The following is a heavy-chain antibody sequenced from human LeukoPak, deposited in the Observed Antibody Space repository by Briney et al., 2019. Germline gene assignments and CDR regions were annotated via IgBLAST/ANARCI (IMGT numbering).Heavy chain of an antibody. CDR3: AFPPTVTSISGY. CDR2: IYHSGST. CDR1: GGSISSNSYY. D-gene: IGHD4-17*01. Sequence: SETLSLTCAVSGGSISSNSYYWGWIRQPPGKGLEWIGSIYHSGSTYYNPSLRSRVTISVDTSKNQFSLKLSFVTAADTAVYYCAFPPTVTSISGYWGQGTLVTVSS. V-gene: IGHV4-39*07. J-gene: IGHJ4*02.